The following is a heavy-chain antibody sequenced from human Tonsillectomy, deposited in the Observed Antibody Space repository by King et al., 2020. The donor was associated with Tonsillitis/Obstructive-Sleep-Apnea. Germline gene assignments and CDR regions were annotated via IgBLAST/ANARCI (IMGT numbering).Heavy chain of an antibody. D-gene: IGHD3/OR15-3a*01. V-gene: IGHV3-64D*06. J-gene: IGHJ4*02. CDR1: GFTFSSNA. Sequence: GQLVQSGGGLVQPGDSLRLSCSASGFTFSSNAIHWVRQAPGKRLEYVSAISSNGGTTYYADSVKGRFTISRDNSKNTVYLQMSSLRAEDTAVYYCVKGCCNSNTCYTYYYFLTGYFDYWGQGTLVTVSS. CDR3: VKGCCNSNTCYTYYYFLTGYFDY. CDR2: ISSNGGTT.